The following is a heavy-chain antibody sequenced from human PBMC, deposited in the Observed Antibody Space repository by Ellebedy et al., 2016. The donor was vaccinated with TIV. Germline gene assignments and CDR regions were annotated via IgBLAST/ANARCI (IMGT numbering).Heavy chain of an antibody. CDR2: IDPSDSYT. Sequence: GESLKISCKGSGYSFTSYWISWVRQMPGKGLEWMGRIDPSDSYTNYSPSFQGQVTISADKSISTAYLQWSSLKASDTAMYYCARQTSVTDAFDIWGQGTMVTVSS. J-gene: IGHJ3*02. D-gene: IGHD5/OR15-5a*01. CDR3: ARQTSVTDAFDI. V-gene: IGHV5-10-1*04. CDR1: GYSFTSYW.